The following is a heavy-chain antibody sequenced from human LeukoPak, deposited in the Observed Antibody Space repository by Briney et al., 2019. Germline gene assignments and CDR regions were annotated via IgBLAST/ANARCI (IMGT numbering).Heavy chain of an antibody. J-gene: IGHJ6*03. Sequence: SETLSLTCAVYGGSFSGYYWSWIRQPPGKGLEWIGETNHSGSTNYNPSLKSRVTISVDTSKNQFSLKLSSVTAADTAVYYCARRSHCSGGSCYLRRGNYYYMDVWGKGTTVTISS. CDR3: ARRSHCSGGSCYLRRGNYYYMDV. CDR2: TNHSGST. D-gene: IGHD2-15*01. V-gene: IGHV4-34*01. CDR1: GGSFSGYY.